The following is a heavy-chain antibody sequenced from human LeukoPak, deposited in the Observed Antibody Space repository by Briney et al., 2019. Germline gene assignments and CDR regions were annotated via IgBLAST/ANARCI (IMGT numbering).Heavy chain of an antibody. D-gene: IGHD3-16*02. CDR2: ISGSGGGT. CDR1: GFTFSSYW. Sequence: GGSLRLSCAASGFTFSSYWMHWVRQAPGKGLEWVSGISGSGGGTYFADSVKGRFTISRDNSKNTLYLQMNSLRAEDTAVFYCARANYAYVWGTYRYTHIDYWGQGTLVTVSS. V-gene: IGHV3-23*01. CDR3: ARANYAYVWGTYRYTHIDY. J-gene: IGHJ4*02.